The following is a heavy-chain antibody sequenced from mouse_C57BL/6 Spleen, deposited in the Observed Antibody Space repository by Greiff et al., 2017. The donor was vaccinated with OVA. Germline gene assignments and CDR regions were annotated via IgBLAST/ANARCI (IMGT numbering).Heavy chain of an antibody. CDR1: GYAFTNYL. D-gene: IGHD2-4*01. CDR3: ARADYDSYYAMDY. CDR2: INPGSGGT. J-gene: IGHJ4*01. V-gene: IGHV1-54*01. Sequence: VQGVESGAELVRPGTSVKVSCKASGYAFTNYLIEWVKQRPGQGLEWIGVINPGSGGTKYNEKFKGKATLTADKSSSTAYMQLSSLTSEDSAVYVCARADYDSYYAMDYWGQGTSVTVSS.